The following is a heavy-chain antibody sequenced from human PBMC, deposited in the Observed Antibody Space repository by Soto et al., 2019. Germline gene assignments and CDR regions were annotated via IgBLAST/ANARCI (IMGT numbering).Heavy chain of an antibody. V-gene: IGHV4-30-2*01. D-gene: IGHD6-6*01. Sequence: PSETLSLTCAVSGDSISRGGYSWTWIRQPPGKALEWIGNIYDSGSTSYNPSLKSRVTMSVATSKNQFSLRLTSVTAADTAVYFCARGSSSYYDYGMDVWGQGTTVTVSS. CDR3: ARGSSSYYDYGMDV. J-gene: IGHJ6*02. CDR2: IYDSGST. CDR1: GDSISRGGYS.